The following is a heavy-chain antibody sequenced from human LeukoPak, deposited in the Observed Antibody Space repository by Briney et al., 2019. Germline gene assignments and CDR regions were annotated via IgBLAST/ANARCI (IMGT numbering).Heavy chain of an antibody. D-gene: IGHD3-22*01. V-gene: IGHV3-53*01. Sequence: GGSLRLSCAASGLTVSSNYMSWVCQAPGKGLGWGSVIYSGGSAYYADSMKGRFTLSRDNSKNTLYLQMNSLRAEDTAVYYCARGSTMIIVISPGAFDIWGQGTMVTVSS. J-gene: IGHJ3*02. CDR3: ARGSTMIIVISPGAFDI. CDR1: GLTVSSNY. CDR2: IYSGGSA.